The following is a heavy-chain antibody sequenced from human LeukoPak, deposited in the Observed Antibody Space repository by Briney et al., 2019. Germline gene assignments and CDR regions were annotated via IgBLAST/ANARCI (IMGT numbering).Heavy chain of an antibody. V-gene: IGHV4-59*01. Sequence: SETLSLTCTVSGGSISSYYWSWIRQPPGKGLEWIGYIYYGENTNYNPSLKSRVTMSVDTSMNQFSLRLSSVTAADTAVYYCARVGGSNYYYYGMDVWGQGTTVTVSS. J-gene: IGHJ6*02. CDR2: IYYGENT. CDR3: ARVGGSNYYYYGMDV. D-gene: IGHD2-15*01. CDR1: GGSISSYY.